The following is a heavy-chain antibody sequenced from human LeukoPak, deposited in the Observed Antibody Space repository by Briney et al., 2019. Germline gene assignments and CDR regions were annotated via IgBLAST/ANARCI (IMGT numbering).Heavy chain of an antibody. CDR1: GFTFSSYA. J-gene: IGHJ4*02. D-gene: IGHD1-14*01. Sequence: GGSLRLSCAASGFTFSSYAMSWVRQAPGKGLEWVSAISGSGGSTYYADSVKGRFTISRDNSKNTLYLQMNSLRAEDTAVYYCAKDRGRIERGSGNFDYWGQGTLVTVSS. CDR3: AKDRGRIERGSGNFDY. V-gene: IGHV3-23*01. CDR2: ISGSGGST.